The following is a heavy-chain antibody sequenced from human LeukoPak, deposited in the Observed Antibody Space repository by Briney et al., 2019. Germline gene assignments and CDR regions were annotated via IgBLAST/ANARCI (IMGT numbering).Heavy chain of an antibody. J-gene: IGHJ6*02. CDR1: GYTFTSYA. D-gene: IGHD1-7*01. CDR2: INAGNGNT. CDR3: ARDRVTGTWLYYYGMDV. Sequence: ASVTVSCTASGYTFTSYAMHWVRQAPGQRLEWMGWINAGNGNTKYSQKFQGRVTITRDTSASTAYMELSSLRSEDTAVYYCARDRVTGTWLYYYGMDVWGQGTTVTVSS. V-gene: IGHV1-3*01.